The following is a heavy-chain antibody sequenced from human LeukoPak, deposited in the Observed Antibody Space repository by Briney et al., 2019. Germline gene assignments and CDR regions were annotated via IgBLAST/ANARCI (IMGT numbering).Heavy chain of an antibody. CDR3: ARASNPWLQLS. D-gene: IGHD5-24*01. V-gene: IGHV3-48*03. Sequence: GGSLRLSCAASGFTFSSYEMNWVRQAPGKGLEWVSSISLSGSTIYYADSVKGRFTISRDNAKNSLYLQMNSLRAEDTAVYYCARASNPWLQLSWGQGTLVTVSS. CDR2: ISLSGSTI. CDR1: GFTFSSYE. J-gene: IGHJ4*02.